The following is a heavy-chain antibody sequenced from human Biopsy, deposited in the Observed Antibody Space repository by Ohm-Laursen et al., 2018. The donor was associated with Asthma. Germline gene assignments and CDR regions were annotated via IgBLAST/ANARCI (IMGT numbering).Heavy chain of an antibody. J-gene: IGHJ4*02. CDR1: GFSFSNYG. CDR3: AKDERAYYGSDSKYMQPVPLGD. CDR2: ISFDGTNR. D-gene: IGHD2-21*01. V-gene: IGHV3-30*18. Sequence: SLRLSCAASGFSFSNYGMHWVRQAPGKGLDWVAVISFDGTNRNYTDSVKGRFTISRDNSRNTLHLEMNSLRAEDTAVYFCAKDERAYYGSDSKYMQPVPLGDWGQGTVVIVSA.